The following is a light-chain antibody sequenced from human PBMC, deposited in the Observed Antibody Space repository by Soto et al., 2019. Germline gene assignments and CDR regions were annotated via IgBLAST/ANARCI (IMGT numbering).Light chain of an antibody. Sequence: EIVLTQSPATLSLSPGERATLSCRASQSVSSSLAWYQQKPGQGPRLLIYDASNRATGIPARFSGSGSGTDFTLTISSLEPEDFAVYYCQHRANWPRTFGQGTKVEVQ. CDR2: DAS. V-gene: IGKV3-11*01. CDR3: QHRANWPRT. J-gene: IGKJ1*01. CDR1: QSVSSS.